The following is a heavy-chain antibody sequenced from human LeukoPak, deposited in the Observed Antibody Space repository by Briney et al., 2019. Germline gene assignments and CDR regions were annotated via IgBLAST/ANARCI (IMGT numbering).Heavy chain of an antibody. CDR2: IKQDGSEK. Sequence: RGSLTLSCAASGFVFSSYWMTRVRQPAGKGREWVANIKQDGSEKYYVHSVTGRFTIYRDNAKISLYLQMNSLRADDSAVYYCARSGSAAGTLRGRNHYWGQGPLVTVS. J-gene: IGHJ4*02. V-gene: IGHV3-7*01. CDR1: GFVFSSYW. D-gene: IGHD6-25*01. CDR3: ARSGSAAGTLRGRNHY.